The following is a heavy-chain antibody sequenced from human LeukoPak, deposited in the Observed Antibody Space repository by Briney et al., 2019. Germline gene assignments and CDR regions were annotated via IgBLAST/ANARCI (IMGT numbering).Heavy chain of an antibody. V-gene: IGHV1-69*05. D-gene: IGHD1-1*01. CDR1: GGTFDTYI. J-gene: IGHJ4*02. Sequence: ASVKVSCKASGGTFDTYIIAWVRQAPEQGLEWMGRIIPIFGTANYAQKFQGRVTITTDESTSTAYMELSSLRSEDTAVYYCARDLVRWNDAGTPFDYWGQGTLVTVSS. CDR2: IIPIFGTA. CDR3: ARDLVRWNDAGTPFDY.